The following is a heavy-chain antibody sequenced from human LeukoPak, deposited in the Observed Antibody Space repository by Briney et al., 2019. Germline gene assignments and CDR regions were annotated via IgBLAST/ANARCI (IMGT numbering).Heavy chain of an antibody. V-gene: IGHV3-23*01. J-gene: IGHJ6*02. CDR3: AKSLGNFWTYYYYYYSMDV. Sequence: PGGPLTLFCTASGFTFSSYPMIWLPQAPGKGLEWVSDISGSGCSTYYADSVKGRFTISRNNPKNTLYLQINSLRAEDTAVYYCAKSLGNFWTYYYYYYSMDVWGQGTTVTVSS. D-gene: IGHD3-3*01. CDR2: ISGSGCST. CDR1: GFTFSSYP.